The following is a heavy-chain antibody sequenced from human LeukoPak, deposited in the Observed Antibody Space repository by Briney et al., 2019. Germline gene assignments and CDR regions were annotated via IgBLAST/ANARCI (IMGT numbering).Heavy chain of an antibody. Sequence: GGSLRLSCAASGFTFSSYGMHWLRQAPGKGLEWVAFIRNDGSNTYYADSVKGRFTISRDNSKNTLYLQMSSLRAEDTAVYYCARDRYDHDSSGYYEFWGQGTLVTVSS. CDR3: ARDRYDHDSSGYYEF. D-gene: IGHD3-22*01. CDR2: IRNDGSNT. V-gene: IGHV3-30*02. CDR1: GFTFSSYG. J-gene: IGHJ4*02.